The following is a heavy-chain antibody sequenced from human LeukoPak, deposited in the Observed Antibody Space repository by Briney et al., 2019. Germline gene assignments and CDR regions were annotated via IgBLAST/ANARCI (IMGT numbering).Heavy chain of an antibody. Sequence: SETLSLTCTVSGGSISNYYWSWSRQPPGKGLEWIGYIYYSGSTNYNPSLKSRVTISVDTSKNQFSLKLSSVTAADTAVYYCARSPGRGAYFDYWGQGTLVTVSS. D-gene: IGHD1-26*01. J-gene: IGHJ4*02. V-gene: IGHV4-59*01. CDR3: ARSPGRGAYFDY. CDR2: IYYSGST. CDR1: GGSISNYY.